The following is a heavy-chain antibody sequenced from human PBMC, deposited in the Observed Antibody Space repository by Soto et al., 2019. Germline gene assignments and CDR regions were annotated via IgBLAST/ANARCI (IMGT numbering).Heavy chain of an antibody. CDR1: GFSFRSYY. V-gene: IGHV3-21*06. J-gene: IGHJ4*02. CDR2: ISPSSSFL. CDR3: ARVGTDYGSGSPYYSDY. Sequence: KPGGSLRLSCAASGFSFRSYYMNWVRQAPGRGLEWVSSISPSSSFLSYADSVKGRFTISRDNVKNSVNLQMNSLRAEDTAVYYCARVGTDYGSGSPYYSDYWGQGTLVTVSS. D-gene: IGHD3-10*01.